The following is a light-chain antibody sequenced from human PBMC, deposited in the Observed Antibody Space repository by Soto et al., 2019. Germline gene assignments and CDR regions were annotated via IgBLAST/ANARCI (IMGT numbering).Light chain of an antibody. V-gene: IGKV3-20*01. CDR3: QQYGSSGT. Sequence: EIVFTQSPGTLSLSAVERATLSCRASQSVSNNYLAWYQQKPGQAPRLLIYGASNRATGIPDRFSGSGSGTDFTLTISRLETEDFAVYYCQQYGSSGTFGQGTKVDI. CDR1: QSVSNNY. J-gene: IGKJ1*01. CDR2: GAS.